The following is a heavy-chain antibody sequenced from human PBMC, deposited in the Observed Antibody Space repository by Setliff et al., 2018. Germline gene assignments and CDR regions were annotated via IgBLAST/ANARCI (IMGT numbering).Heavy chain of an antibody. CDR1: GYTFTSYG. Sequence: ASVKVSCKASGYTFTSYGISWVRQAPGQGLEWMGWISAYNGNTNYAQKLQGRVTMTTYTSTSTAYMELRGLRSDDTAVYFCARVGVYYYHSRGYHRSPYYNYYGMDVWGQGTTVTVSS. CDR3: ARVGVYYYHSRGYHRSPYYNYYGMDV. CDR2: ISAYNGNT. D-gene: IGHD3-22*01. V-gene: IGHV1-18*01. J-gene: IGHJ6*02.